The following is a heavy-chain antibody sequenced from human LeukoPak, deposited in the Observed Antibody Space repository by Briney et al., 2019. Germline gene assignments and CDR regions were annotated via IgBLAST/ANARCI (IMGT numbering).Heavy chain of an antibody. D-gene: IGHD3-22*01. J-gene: IGHJ4*02. CDR2: ISDGGSTT. V-gene: IGHV3-74*01. CDR1: GFTFSSYW. CDR3: SRSAHYDGSGNYYDY. Sequence: GGSLRLSCAASGFTFSSYWMHWVRQAPGKGLVWVSRISDGGSTTTYADSVKGRFTISRDNAKNTLYLQMNGLRAEDTAVYYCSRSAHYDGSGNYYDYWGQGTLVTVSS.